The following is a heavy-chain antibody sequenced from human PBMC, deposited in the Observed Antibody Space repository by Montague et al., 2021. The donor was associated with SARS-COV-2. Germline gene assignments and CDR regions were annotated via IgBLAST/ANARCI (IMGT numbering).Heavy chain of an antibody. J-gene: IGHJ3*02. CDR2: IHYSGST. D-gene: IGHD3-10*01. CDR1: GGSISSSSYY. V-gene: IGHV4-39*01. Sequence: SETLSLTCAVSGGSISSSSYYWGWIRQPPGKGLEWIGSIHYSGSTYYNPSLKSRVSISVDRSSNQFSLRLSSVTAADTAVYFCARHPPHSPSRNYLVPGGFDIWGPGTMVTVSS. CDR3: ARHPPHSPSRNYLVPGGFDI.